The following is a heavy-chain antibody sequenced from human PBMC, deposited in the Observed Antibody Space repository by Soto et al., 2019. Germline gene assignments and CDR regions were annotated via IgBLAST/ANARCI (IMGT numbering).Heavy chain of an antibody. Sequence: PSEALSLTCTVSGGSISSSRCHWGWIRQAPGKWVEWISSIRDSGTTFYKPSLKSRGTLSVGTLNDECALKRSSVTGSETSVYYCARHGITGSYYDAFDIWGQGTMVT. CDR2: IRDSGTT. CDR1: GGSISSSRCH. D-gene: IGHD1-26*01. V-gene: IGHV4-39*01. CDR3: ARHGITGSYYDAFDI. J-gene: IGHJ3*02.